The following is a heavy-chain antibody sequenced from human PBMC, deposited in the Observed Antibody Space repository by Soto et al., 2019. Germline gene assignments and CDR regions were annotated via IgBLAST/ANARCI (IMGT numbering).Heavy chain of an antibody. CDR1: GGSISGYY. J-gene: IGHJ4*02. CDR2: IYYSGST. CDR3: ARDADYGLIY. Sequence: SETLSLTCTVSGGSISGYYWSWFRQPPGKGLEWIGYIYYSGSTNYNPSLKSRVTMSVDTSNDQFSLRLSSVTAADTAVYFCARDADYGLIYWGQGALVTVSS. D-gene: IGHD4-17*01. V-gene: IGHV4-59*01.